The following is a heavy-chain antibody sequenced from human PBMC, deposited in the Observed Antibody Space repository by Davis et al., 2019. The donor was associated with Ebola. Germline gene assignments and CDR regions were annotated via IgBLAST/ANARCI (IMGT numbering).Heavy chain of an antibody. J-gene: IGHJ4*02. Sequence: PGGSLRLSCVASGFAFSSCSMGWVRQAPGKGLDWVSSISNTGTATNYADSVKGRFTISRDNSKNTSYLQMNSLRAEDTAIYYCAKDRSPDDCSNTSCPIYYFDYWGQGTQVTVSS. CDR1: GFAFSSCS. CDR3: AKDRSPDDCSNTSCPIYYFDY. V-gene: IGHV3-23*01. CDR2: ISNTGTAT. D-gene: IGHD2-2*01.